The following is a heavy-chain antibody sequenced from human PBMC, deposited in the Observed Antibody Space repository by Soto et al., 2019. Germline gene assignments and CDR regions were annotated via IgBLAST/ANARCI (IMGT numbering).Heavy chain of an antibody. CDR2: INGGDGKI. J-gene: IGHJ4*02. Sequence: ASVKVSCNASGYNCIIHAIHWVRQDPGQRPEWIGWINGGDGKIDYSRSFQSRVTLTRDTSSTTVYMELSSLTSEYTAVYYCARGFYGSADYWGQGTLVTVSS. D-gene: IGHD3-10*01. CDR3: ARGFYGSADY. CDR1: GYNCIIHA. V-gene: IGHV1-3*01.